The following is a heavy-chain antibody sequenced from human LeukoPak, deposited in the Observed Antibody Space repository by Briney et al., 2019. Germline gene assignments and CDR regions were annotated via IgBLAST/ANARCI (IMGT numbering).Heavy chain of an antibody. Sequence: ASVKVSCTASGYTFTGYYMHWVRQAPGQGLEWMGWINPNSGGTDYAQKFQGWVTMTRDTSISTAYMELSRLRSDDTAVYYCARGGITGTTRGPTRLNDAFDIWGQGTMVTVSS. CDR2: INPNSGGT. D-gene: IGHD1-20*01. CDR3: ARGGITGTTRGPTRLNDAFDI. J-gene: IGHJ3*02. V-gene: IGHV1-2*04. CDR1: GYTFTGYY.